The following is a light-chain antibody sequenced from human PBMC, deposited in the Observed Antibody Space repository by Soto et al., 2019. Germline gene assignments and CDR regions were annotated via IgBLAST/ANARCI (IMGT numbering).Light chain of an antibody. J-gene: IGKJ2*01. CDR3: QQYGTSPTT. Sequence: EIVLTQSPGTLSLSPGERATLSCRASESVSGSYLAWYQHKPGQAPRLLIYDASSRATGISDRFSGSGSETDFTLTISRLEPEDFAVYYCQQYGTSPTTFGQGTKLEIK. CDR1: ESVSGSY. V-gene: IGKV3-20*01. CDR2: DAS.